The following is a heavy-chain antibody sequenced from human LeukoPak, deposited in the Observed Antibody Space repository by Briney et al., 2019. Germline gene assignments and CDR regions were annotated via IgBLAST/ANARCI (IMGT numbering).Heavy chain of an antibody. CDR3: AREDDSGNINNDWFDP. D-gene: IGHD1-26*01. J-gene: IGHJ5*02. V-gene: IGHV4-34*01. Sequence: SETLSLTCAVYGGSFSGYYWSWIRQPPGKGLEWIGEINHSGSTNYNPSLKSRVTISVDTSKNQFSLKLSSVTAADTAVYYCAREDDSGNINNDWFDPWGQGTLVTVSS. CDR2: INHSGST. CDR1: GGSFSGYY.